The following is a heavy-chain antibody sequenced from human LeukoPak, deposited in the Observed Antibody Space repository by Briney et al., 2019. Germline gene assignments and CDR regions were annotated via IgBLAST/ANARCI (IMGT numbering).Heavy chain of an antibody. J-gene: IGHJ4*02. CDR1: EFTFSTYS. Sequence: GGSLRLSCAASEFTFSTYSMNWVRQAPGKGLEWVSSISGSSSYIYYADSVKGRFTISRDNAKNSLYLQMNSLRAEDTAVYYCARDPVQQQTDSGGYWGQGTLVTVSS. CDR2: ISGSSSYI. D-gene: IGHD6-13*01. CDR3: ARDPVQQQTDSGGY. V-gene: IGHV3-21*01.